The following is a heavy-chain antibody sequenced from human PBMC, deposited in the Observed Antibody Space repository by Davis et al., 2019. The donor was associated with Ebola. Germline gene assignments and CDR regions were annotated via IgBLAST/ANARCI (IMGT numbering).Heavy chain of an antibody. CDR3: ARNDRWLDF. Sequence: ASVKVSCKASGYTFTGFYLHWVRQAPGQGLEWMGRINPHSADTKYAQNFQGRVTMTRDTSMNTAYMELSSLTFDDTAVYYCARNDRWLDFWGQGTLVTVSS. CDR2: INPHSADT. V-gene: IGHV1-2*06. D-gene: IGHD6-19*01. J-gene: IGHJ4*02. CDR1: GYTFTGFY.